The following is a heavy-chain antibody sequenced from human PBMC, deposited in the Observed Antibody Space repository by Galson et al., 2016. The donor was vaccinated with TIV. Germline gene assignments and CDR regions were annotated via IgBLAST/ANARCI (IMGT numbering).Heavy chain of an antibody. V-gene: IGHV1-46*01. CDR1: GYTFTSYH. CDR3: AREMPATFFFDY. Sequence: SVKVSCKASGYTFTSYHLHWVRQALGQGLEWMGIIKDTGVTTTYPQRFQGRLTITRDTSTTTVYMELSSLRSEDTAVYYCAREMPATFFFDYWGQGTLVTVSS. J-gene: IGHJ4*02. D-gene: IGHD2-2*01. CDR2: IKDTGVTT.